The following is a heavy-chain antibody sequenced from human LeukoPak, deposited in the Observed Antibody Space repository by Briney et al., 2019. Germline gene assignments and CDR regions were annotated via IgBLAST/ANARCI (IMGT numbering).Heavy chain of an antibody. CDR2: INHSGST. J-gene: IGHJ3*02. D-gene: IGHD3-9*01. Sequence: SETLSLTCAVYGGSFSGYYWSWIRQPPGKGLEWIGEINHSGSTNYNPSLKSRVTISVDTSKNQFSLKLSSVTAADTAVYYCAAVGGLRYFDWLLASRHAFDIWGQGTMVTVSS. CDR1: GGSFSGYY. CDR3: AAVGGLRYFDWLLASRHAFDI. V-gene: IGHV4-34*01.